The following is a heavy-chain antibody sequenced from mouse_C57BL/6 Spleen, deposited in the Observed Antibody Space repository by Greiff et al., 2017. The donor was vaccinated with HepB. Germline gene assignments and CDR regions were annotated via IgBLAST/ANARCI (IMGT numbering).Heavy chain of an antibody. CDR1: GYTFTDYN. CDR3: AREGIGYGSSYPFAY. Sequence: EVQLQQSGPELVKPGASVKIPCKASGYTFTDYNMDWVKQSHGKSLEWIGDINPNNGGTIYNQKFKGKATLTVDKSSSTAYMELRSLTSEDTAVYYCAREGIGYGSSYPFAYWGQGTLVTVSA. CDR2: INPNNGGT. J-gene: IGHJ3*01. D-gene: IGHD1-1*01. V-gene: IGHV1-18*01.